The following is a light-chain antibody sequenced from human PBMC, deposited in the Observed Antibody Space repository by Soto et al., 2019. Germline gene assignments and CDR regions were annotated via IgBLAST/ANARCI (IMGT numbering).Light chain of an antibody. Sequence: EIVMTQSPATLSVSPGERATLSRRASQSVSNNYLAWYQQKPGQAPRLLIYGASNRATGIQDRFSGSGSGTDFTLTIRRLEPADFAVYYCKQYQNSPRTFGQGTKVDIK. V-gene: IGKV3-20*01. CDR1: QSVSNNY. J-gene: IGKJ1*01. CDR2: GAS. CDR3: KQYQNSPRT.